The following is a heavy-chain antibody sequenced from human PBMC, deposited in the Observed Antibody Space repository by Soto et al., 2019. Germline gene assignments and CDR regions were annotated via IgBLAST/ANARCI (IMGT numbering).Heavy chain of an antibody. CDR3: AKGDCSGGRCYRGFDY. Sequence: PGGSLRLSCAASGFTFSSYDMNWVRQAPGKGLEWVSGVSASGSITSYADSAKGWFTISRDNAKNTVFLQMTGLRAEDTAVYFCAKGDCSGGRCYRGFDYWGQGTLVTVSS. V-gene: IGHV3-23*01. CDR2: VSASGSIT. CDR1: GFTFSSYD. D-gene: IGHD2-15*01. J-gene: IGHJ4*02.